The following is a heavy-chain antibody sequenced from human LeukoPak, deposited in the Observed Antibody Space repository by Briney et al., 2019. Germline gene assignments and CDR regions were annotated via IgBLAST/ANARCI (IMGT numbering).Heavy chain of an antibody. Sequence: ASVKVSCKASGYTFTSYYMHWVRQAPGQGLEWMEIINPSGGSTSYAQKFQGRVTMTRDTSTSTVYMELSSLRSEDTAVYYCARRLWAYCGGDCYAQFFDPWGQGTLVTVSS. V-gene: IGHV1-46*01. CDR1: GYTFTSYY. CDR2: INPSGGST. CDR3: ARRLWAYCGGDCYAQFFDP. D-gene: IGHD2-21*02. J-gene: IGHJ5*02.